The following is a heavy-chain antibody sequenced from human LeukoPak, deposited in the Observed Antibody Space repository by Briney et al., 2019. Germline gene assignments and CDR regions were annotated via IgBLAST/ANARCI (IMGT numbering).Heavy chain of an antibody. CDR2: IIPIFGTA. Sequence: GSSVKVSCKASGGTFSSYAISWVRQAPGQGLEWMGGIIPIFGTANYAQKFQGRVTITADESTSTAYMELSSLRSEDTAAYYCARDSWYCSGGSCTPFDAFDIWGQGTMVTVSS. CDR1: GGTFSSYA. CDR3: ARDSWYCSGGSCTPFDAFDI. J-gene: IGHJ3*02. D-gene: IGHD2-15*01. V-gene: IGHV1-69*01.